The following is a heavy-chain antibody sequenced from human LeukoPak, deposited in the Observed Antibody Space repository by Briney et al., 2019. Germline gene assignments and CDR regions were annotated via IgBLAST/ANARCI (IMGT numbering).Heavy chain of an antibody. Sequence: ASVKVSCKASGYTFTSYGISWVRQAPGQGLEWMGWISAYNGNTNYAQKFQGRVTITADKSTSTAYMELSSLRSEDTAVYYCARDVMKTGTTNYYFDYWGQGTLVTVSS. J-gene: IGHJ4*02. V-gene: IGHV1-18*01. D-gene: IGHD1-1*01. CDR1: GYTFTSYG. CDR3: ARDVMKTGTTNYYFDY. CDR2: ISAYNGNT.